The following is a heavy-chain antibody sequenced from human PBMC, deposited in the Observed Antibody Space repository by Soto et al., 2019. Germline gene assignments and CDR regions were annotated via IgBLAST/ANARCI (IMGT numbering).Heavy chain of an antibody. CDR2: ISSSSSYI. CDR3: ARPWGHYYYYYYMDV. Sequence: EVQLVESGGGMVKPGGSLRLSCAASGFTFSSYSMNWVRQAPGKGLEWVSSISSSSSYIYYAGSVKGRFTISRDNAKNALCLQMNSPRAEDTAVYCCARPWGHYYYYYYMDVWGKGTTVTVSS. V-gene: IGHV3-21*01. D-gene: IGHD7-27*01. CDR1: GFTFSSYS. J-gene: IGHJ6*03.